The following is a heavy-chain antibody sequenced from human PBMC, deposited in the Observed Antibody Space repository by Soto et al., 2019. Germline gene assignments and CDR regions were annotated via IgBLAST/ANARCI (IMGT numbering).Heavy chain of an antibody. CDR2: ISAYNGNT. Sequence: ASVKVSCKASGYTFTSYGISWVRQAPGQGLEGMGWISAYNGNTNYAQKLQGRVTMTTDTSTSTAYMELRSLRSDDTAVYYCARARSGWYVGLYYFDYWGQGTLVTVSS. CDR3: ARARSGWYVGLYYFDY. V-gene: IGHV1-18*01. D-gene: IGHD6-19*01. CDR1: GYTFTSYG. J-gene: IGHJ4*02.